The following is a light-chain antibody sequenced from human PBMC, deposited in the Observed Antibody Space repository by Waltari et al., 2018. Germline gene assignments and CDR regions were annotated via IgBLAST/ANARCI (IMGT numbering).Light chain of an antibody. CDR1: QNILYNTNNKHN. CDR2: WAS. Sequence: DIVMTKSPDSLAAARGERATINRKSSQNILYNTNNKHNITWYQQNPGQSPKLLIYWASTRESEVPDRFSGSGSGTDFTLTISSRQAEDVAVYFCQQYYSIPDTFGQGTKVEIK. CDR3: QQYYSIPDT. V-gene: IGKV4-1*01. J-gene: IGKJ2*01.